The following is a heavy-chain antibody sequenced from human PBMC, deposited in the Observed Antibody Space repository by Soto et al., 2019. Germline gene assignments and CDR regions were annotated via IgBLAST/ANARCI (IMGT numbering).Heavy chain of an antibody. CDR2: IFYSGNI. CDR1: GDSISSSNSH. J-gene: IGHJ3*02. Sequence: QLRLEESGPGLVKPSETLSLTCTVSGDSISSSNSHWGWTRQPPGKGLEYIGSVYYGGAIFYSGNIYYNPSLKSRVTISVDTSKNQFSLRLSSVTAADTGVYYCVRYDRINMKPYSPEGFHIWGQGTMVTVSS. CDR3: VRYDRINMKPYSPEGFHI. V-gene: IGHV4-39*01. D-gene: IGHD3-3*02.